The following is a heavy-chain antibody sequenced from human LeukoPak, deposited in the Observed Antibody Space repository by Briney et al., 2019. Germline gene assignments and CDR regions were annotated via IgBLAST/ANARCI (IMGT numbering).Heavy chain of an antibody. D-gene: IGHD3-10*01. V-gene: IGHV3-74*01. Sequence: GGSLRLSCAASGFTFSSYWMHWVRQAPGKGLVWVSRINSDGSSTNYADSVKGRFTISRDNAKNTLHLQMNSLRAEDTAVYYCARDLEGSGSFYRPSYDYWGQGTLVTVSS. J-gene: IGHJ4*02. CDR1: GFTFSSYW. CDR2: INSDGSST. CDR3: ARDLEGSGSFYRPSYDY.